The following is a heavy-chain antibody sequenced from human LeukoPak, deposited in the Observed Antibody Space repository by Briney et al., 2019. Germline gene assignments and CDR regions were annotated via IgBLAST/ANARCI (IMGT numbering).Heavy chain of an antibody. CDR3: ARVGGYYKSADY. V-gene: IGHV4-30-2*01. CDR1: GGSISSGGYY. Sequence: SETLSLTCTVSGGSISSGGYYWSWIRQPPGKGLEWIGYIYHSGSTYYNPSLKSRVTISVDTSKNQFSLKLSSVTAADTAVYYCARVGGYYKSADYWGQGTLVTVSS. J-gene: IGHJ4*02. D-gene: IGHD3-3*01. CDR2: IYHSGST.